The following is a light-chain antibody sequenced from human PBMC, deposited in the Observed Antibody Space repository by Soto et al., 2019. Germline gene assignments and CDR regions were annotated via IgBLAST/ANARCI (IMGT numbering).Light chain of an antibody. CDR1: QSVLYRSKNKNF. CDR3: QQYYNTPLT. J-gene: IGKJ4*01. CDR2: WAS. Sequence: DIVMTQSPDSLAVSLGERATINCRSSQSVLYRSKNKNFLAWYQQKPGQSPKLLIYWASTRESGVPDRFTGSGSGTDFTLTISSLQAEDVAVYYCQQYYNTPLTFGGGTKVEIK. V-gene: IGKV4-1*01.